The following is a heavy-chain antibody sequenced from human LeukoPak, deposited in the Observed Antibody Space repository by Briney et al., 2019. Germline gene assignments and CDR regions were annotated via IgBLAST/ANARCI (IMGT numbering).Heavy chain of an antibody. CDR3: ARYLYDSSGRDAFDI. D-gene: IGHD3-22*01. CDR2: IYYIGDT. CDR1: GGSISRYY. V-gene: IGHV4-59*01. Sequence: PSETLSLTCTVSGGSISRYYWSWIRQPPGKGLEWIGYIYYIGDTNYNPSLKSRVTISADMSKNQFSLKLSSVTAADTAVYYCARYLYDSSGRDAFDIWGQGTMVTISS. J-gene: IGHJ3*02.